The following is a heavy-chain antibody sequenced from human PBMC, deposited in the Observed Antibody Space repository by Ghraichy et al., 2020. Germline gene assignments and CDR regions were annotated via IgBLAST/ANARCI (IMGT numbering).Heavy chain of an antibody. Sequence: GGSLRLSCVASGFAFDNAWMNWVRQTPGKGLEWIGRIRSKTNGGTTDYAAPVRGRFSISRDDSKDTLFLQMNRLQSEDTALYYCTTSLTSGWWNHADYWGQGALVTVSS. CDR2: IRSKTNGGTT. J-gene: IGHJ4*02. CDR3: TTSLTSGWWNHADY. V-gene: IGHV3-15*01. CDR1: GFAFDNAW. D-gene: IGHD6-19*01.